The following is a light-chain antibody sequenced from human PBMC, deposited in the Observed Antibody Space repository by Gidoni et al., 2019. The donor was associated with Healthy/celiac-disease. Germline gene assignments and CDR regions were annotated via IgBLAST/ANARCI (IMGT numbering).Light chain of an antibody. CDR1: KLGNKY. V-gene: IGLV3-1*01. CDR2: QDS. Sequence: SYELTQPPSVSVSPGQTASITCSGDKLGNKYACWYQQKPGQYPVRVIYQDSKRPSGIPARFSGSNSGNTATLTISGTQAMDEADYYCQAWDSSTVVFGGGTKLTVL. CDR3: QAWDSSTVV. J-gene: IGLJ2*01.